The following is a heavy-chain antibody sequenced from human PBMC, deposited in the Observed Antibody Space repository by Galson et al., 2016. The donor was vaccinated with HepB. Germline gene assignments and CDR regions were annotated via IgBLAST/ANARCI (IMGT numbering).Heavy chain of an antibody. CDR1: GLTFDAYA. D-gene: IGHD6-13*01. Sequence: SLRLSCAASGLTFDAYAMHWVRQAPGKGLEWVSGISWNSGNVGYADSVKGRFTISRDNAKNSLYLQMNSLRAEDTAFYYCAKAGTYSNNKGWFDPWGQGTLVTVSA. V-gene: IGHV3-9*01. CDR2: ISWNSGNV. J-gene: IGHJ5*02. CDR3: AKAGTYSNNKGWFDP.